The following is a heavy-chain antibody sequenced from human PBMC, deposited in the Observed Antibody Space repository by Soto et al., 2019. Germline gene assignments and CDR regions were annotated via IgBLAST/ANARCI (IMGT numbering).Heavy chain of an antibody. CDR2: ISYDGSNK. D-gene: IGHD3-10*01. V-gene: IGHV3-30*03. CDR3: ARESDGSGSYLYYYYGMDV. Sequence: QVQLVESGGGVVQPGRSLRLSCAASGFTFSSYGMHWVRQAPGKGLEWVAVISYDGSNKYYADSVKGRFTISRDNSKNTLYLQMNSLRAEDTAVYYCARESDGSGSYLYYYYGMDVWGQGTTVTVSS. CDR1: GFTFSSYG. J-gene: IGHJ6*02.